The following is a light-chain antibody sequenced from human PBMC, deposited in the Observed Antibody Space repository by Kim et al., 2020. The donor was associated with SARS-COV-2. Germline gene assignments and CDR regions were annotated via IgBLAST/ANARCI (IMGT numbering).Light chain of an antibody. CDR1: QDIANS. J-gene: IGKJ1*01. V-gene: IGKV1-27*01. Sequence: AFIGDRVTITCRASQDIANSLAWYQQKPGKVPQVLIYGASTLQSGVPSRFSGSGSGKEFTLTIGSLQTEDVATYYCQKYNSAPWTFGPGTKVDIK. CDR3: QKYNSAPWT. CDR2: GAS.